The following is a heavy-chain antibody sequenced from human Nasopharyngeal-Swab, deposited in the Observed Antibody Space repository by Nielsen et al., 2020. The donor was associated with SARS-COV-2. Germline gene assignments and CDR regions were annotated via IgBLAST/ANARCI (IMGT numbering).Heavy chain of an antibody. J-gene: IGHJ3*01. D-gene: IGHD3-10*01. Sequence: GGSLRLPYGASRYSFNTYALTWVRQAPGKGLDWVSVISDSGGKPFYADSVKGRFTLSRDNYKHTLYLQMNSLRAAATAIYYCARENYFGSGTLASYDVWGQGTMVTVSS. CDR3: ARENYFGSGTLASYDV. V-gene: IGHV3-23*01. CDR1: RYSFNTYA. CDR2: ISDSGGKP.